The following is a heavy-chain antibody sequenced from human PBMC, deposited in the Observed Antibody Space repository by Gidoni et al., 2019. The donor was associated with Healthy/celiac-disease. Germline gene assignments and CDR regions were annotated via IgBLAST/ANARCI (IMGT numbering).Heavy chain of an antibody. CDR1: GFTFSSYS. V-gene: IGHV3-21*01. CDR2: ISSSGSTI. Sequence: EVQLVASGGGLVKPGGSLRLSCAASGFTFSSYSMNWVRQAPGKGLEWVSSISSSGSTIYYADSVKGRFTISRDNAKNSLYLQMNSLRAEDTAVYYCARRDSTPLGAFDIWGQGTMVTVSS. CDR3: ARRDSTPLGAFDI. D-gene: IGHD3-22*01. J-gene: IGHJ3*02.